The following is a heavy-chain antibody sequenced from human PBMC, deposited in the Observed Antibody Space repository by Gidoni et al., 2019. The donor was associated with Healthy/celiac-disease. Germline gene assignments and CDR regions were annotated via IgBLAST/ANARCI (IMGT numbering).Heavy chain of an antibody. J-gene: IGHJ4*02. CDR3: ARDAYYYGSGSYYVFQDY. D-gene: IGHD3-10*01. CDR2: ISYDGSNK. Sequence: QVQLVESGGGVVQPGRSLRLSCAASGFTFIRYAMHWVRQAPGKGLEWVAVISYDGSNKYYADSVKGRFTISRDNSKNTLYLQMNSLRAEDTAVYYCARDAYYYGSGSYYVFQDYWGQGTLVTVSS. V-gene: IGHV3-30-3*01. CDR1: GFTFIRYA.